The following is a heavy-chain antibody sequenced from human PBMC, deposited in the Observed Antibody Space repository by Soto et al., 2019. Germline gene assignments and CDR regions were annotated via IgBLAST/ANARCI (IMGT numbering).Heavy chain of an antibody. CDR2: IIPIFGTA. CDR1: GGTFSSYA. V-gene: IGHV1-69*13. D-gene: IGHD3-22*01. J-gene: IGHJ3*02. CDR3: ARPLVTYYYDSSDLGAFDI. Sequence: RASVKVSCKASGGTFSSYAISWVRQAPGQGLEWMGGIIPIFGTANYAQKFQGRVTITADESTSTAYMELSSLRSEDTAVYYCARPLVTYYYDSSDLGAFDIWGQGTMVTVSS.